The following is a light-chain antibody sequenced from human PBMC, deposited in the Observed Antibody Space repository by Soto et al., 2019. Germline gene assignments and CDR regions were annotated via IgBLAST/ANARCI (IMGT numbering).Light chain of an antibody. CDR3: QQYGDSPLT. J-gene: IGKJ4*01. CDR2: GAS. V-gene: IGKV3-20*01. CDR1: RSINSNY. Sequence: EIVLTQSPGTLSLSPGERATLSCTASRSINSNYLAWYQRKPGQAPRLLIYGASRRVAGIPDRLSGSGSGTDFTLTISRLEPEDSAVYYCQQYGDSPLTFGGGTTVEIK.